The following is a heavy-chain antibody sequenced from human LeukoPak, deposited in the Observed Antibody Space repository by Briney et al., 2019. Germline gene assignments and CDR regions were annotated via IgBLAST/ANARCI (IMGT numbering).Heavy chain of an antibody. CDR2: IYYSGST. J-gene: IGHJ2*01. CDR3: ARTYGSSGLGYFDL. V-gene: IGHV4-59*01. CDR1: AGSITSSY. Sequence: SETLSLTCIVSAGSITSSYWSWIRHPPGKGLEWIGYIYYSGSTNYSPSLKSRLTISVDTSKNQFSLKLSSVTAADTAVYYCARTYGSSGLGYFDLWGRGTLVTVSS. D-gene: IGHD6-13*01.